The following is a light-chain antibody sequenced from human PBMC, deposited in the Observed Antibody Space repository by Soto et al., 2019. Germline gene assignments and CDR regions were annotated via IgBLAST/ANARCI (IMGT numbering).Light chain of an antibody. CDR1: QSVSSN. J-gene: IGKJ3*01. CDR2: GAS. Sequence: EIVMTQSPATLSVSPGERATLSCRASQSVSSNLAWYQQKPGQAPRLVLYGASTRATGVPASFSSSGSGTEFILTISSLQSEDSAVYFCQQYYNWPLTFGPGTKVDIK. V-gene: IGKV3-15*01. CDR3: QQYYNWPLT.